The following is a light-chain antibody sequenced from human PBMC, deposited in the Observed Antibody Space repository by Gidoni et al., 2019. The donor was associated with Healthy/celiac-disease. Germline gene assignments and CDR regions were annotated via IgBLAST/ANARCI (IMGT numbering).Light chain of an antibody. V-gene: IGKV1-9*01. Sequence: IQLTQSPSFLSASVGDEVTITCRASQDIRTFLAWYQQKPGKAPRLLIYDASSLQSGVTSRFSGSGSGTEFTLTISSLEPEDFATYYCQQLKNKSPLTFGGGTTVEVK. CDR2: DAS. J-gene: IGKJ4*01. CDR1: QDIRTF. CDR3: QQLKNKSPLT.